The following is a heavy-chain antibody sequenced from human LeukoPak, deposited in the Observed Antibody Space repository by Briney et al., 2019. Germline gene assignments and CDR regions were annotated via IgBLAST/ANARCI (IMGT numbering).Heavy chain of an antibody. CDR1: GYTFASYG. V-gene: IGHV1-18*01. CDR2: ISAYNGNT. J-gene: IGHJ5*02. CDR3: ARVLLLWFGELGGFDP. D-gene: IGHD3-10*01. Sequence: ASVKVSCKASGYTFASYGISWVRQAPGQGLEWMGWISAYNGNTNYAQKFQGRVTMTRDTSISTAYMELSRLRSDDTAVYYCARVLLLWFGELGGFDPWGQGTLVTVSS.